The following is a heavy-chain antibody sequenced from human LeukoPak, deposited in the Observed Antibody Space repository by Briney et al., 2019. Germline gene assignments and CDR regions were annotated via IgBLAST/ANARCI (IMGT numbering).Heavy chain of an antibody. J-gene: IGHJ4*02. CDR2: INHSGST. CDR3: ARWRYYGSGSYYTH. Sequence: SETLSLTCAVYGGSFSGYYWSWIRQPPGKGLEWIGEINHSGSTNYNPPLKSRVTISVDTSKNQFSLKLSSVTAADTAVYYCARWRYYGSGSYYTHWGQGTLVTVSS. D-gene: IGHD3-10*01. CDR1: GGSFSGYY. V-gene: IGHV4-34*01.